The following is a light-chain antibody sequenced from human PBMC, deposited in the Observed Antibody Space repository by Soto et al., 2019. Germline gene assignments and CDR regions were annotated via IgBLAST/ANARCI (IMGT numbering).Light chain of an antibody. Sequence: EIVMTQSPATLSVSPWGRATLSCRASQNIGNKLAWYQHKPGQAPRVLIYDTSTRAAGIPARFSGSGSETNFTLTIITLQSEDFAVYYCQQYNYWPPITFGQGTRLEIK. V-gene: IGKV3-15*01. CDR2: DTS. J-gene: IGKJ5*01. CDR1: QNIGNK. CDR3: QQYNYWPPIT.